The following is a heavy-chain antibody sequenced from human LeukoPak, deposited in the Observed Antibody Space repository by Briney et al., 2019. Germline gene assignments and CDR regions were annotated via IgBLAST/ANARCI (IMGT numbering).Heavy chain of an antibody. CDR1: GGSISSYY. D-gene: IGHD3-22*01. J-gene: IGHJ4*02. Sequence: SETLSLTCTVSGGSISSYYWSWIRQPPGKGLEWIGYIYYSGSTKYNPSLKSRVTISVDTSKKQFSLKLSSVTAADTAVFYCARYYYDSSGYYYFDYWGQGTLVTVSS. V-gene: IGHV4-59*08. CDR2: IYYSGST. CDR3: ARYYYDSSGYYYFDY.